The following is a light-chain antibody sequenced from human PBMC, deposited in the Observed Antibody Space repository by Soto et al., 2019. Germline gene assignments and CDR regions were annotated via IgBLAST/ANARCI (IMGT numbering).Light chain of an antibody. CDR2: DAF. Sequence: DIVLTQSPATLSLSPGERATLSCRASEILYNFLAWYQHWPGQVPRLLISDAFKRAPGVPARFSGSGSGTDFTLTISSLEPEDFAVYYCQHRTKWPLTFGGGTKVDIK. J-gene: IGKJ4*01. V-gene: IGKV3-11*01. CDR1: EILYNF. CDR3: QHRTKWPLT.